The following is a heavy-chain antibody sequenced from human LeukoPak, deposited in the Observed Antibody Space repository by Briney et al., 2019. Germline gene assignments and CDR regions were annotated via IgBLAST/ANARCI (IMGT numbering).Heavy chain of an antibody. CDR3: ARDRRGSFYTFDL. J-gene: IGHJ6*02. Sequence: SETLSLTCSVPGASINGFFWNWVRQTPEKGLEWIGYVSHRGATTSNPTLKSRVSITIDTSKSQISLTMTSVTAADSALYYCARDRRGSFYTFDLWGPGTTVSVS. CDR2: VSHRGAT. V-gene: IGHV4-59*01. CDR1: GASINGFF. D-gene: IGHD1-26*01.